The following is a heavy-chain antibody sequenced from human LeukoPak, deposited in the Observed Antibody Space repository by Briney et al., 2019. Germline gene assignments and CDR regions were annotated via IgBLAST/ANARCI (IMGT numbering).Heavy chain of an antibody. D-gene: IGHD6-13*01. V-gene: IGHV3-23*01. Sequence: PGGSLRLSCAASGFTSSSYAMSWVRQAPGKGLEWVSAISGSGGSTYYADSVKGRFTISRDNSKNTLYLQMNSLSAEDTAVYYCAKPYSSSWYNWFDPWGQGTLVTVSS. CDR1: GFTSSSYA. CDR3: AKPYSSSWYNWFDP. J-gene: IGHJ5*02. CDR2: ISGSGGST.